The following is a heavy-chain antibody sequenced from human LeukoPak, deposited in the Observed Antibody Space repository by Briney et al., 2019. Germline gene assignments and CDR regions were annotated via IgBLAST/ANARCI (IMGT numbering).Heavy chain of an antibody. CDR3: ARKSASQTYYPD. V-gene: IGHV4-59*12. J-gene: IGHJ4*02. D-gene: IGHD3-22*01. Sequence: SETLSLTCTVSGGSISSYYWNWIRQPPGKGLEWIGYIYYTGSTNYNPSLKSRVTMSVDTSKNQFSLKLSSVTAVDTAVYFCARKSASQTYYPDWGQGTLVTVSS. CDR1: GGSISSYY. CDR2: IYYTGST.